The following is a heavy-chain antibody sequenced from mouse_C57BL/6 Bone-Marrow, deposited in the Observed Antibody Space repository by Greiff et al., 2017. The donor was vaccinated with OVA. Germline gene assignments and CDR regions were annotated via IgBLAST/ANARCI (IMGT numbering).Heavy chain of an antibody. D-gene: IGHD1-1*01. V-gene: IGHV1-15*01. J-gene: IGHJ2*01. CDR3: TRLSLIYYYGNY. CDR2: IDPETGGT. Sequence: QVQLQQSGAELVRPGASVTLSCKASGYTFTDYEMHWVKQTPVHGLEWIGAIDPETGGTAYNQKFKGKAILTADKSSSTAYMDLRSLTSEDSAVYYCTRLSLIYYYGNYWGQGTTLTVSS. CDR1: GYTFTDYE.